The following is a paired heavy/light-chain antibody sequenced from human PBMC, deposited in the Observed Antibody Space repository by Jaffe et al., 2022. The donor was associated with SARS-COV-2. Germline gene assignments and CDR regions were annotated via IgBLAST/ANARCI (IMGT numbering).Heavy chain of an antibody. J-gene: IGHJ4*02. V-gene: IGHV3-7*04. CDR1: GFTFSSSW. Sequence: EVQLVESGGGLVQPGVSLRLSCAASGFTFSSSWMTWVRQAPGKGLEWVANIKPGGDGKDYVDSVKGRFTISRDNAKNLLFLQMNSLRAEDTAVYYCATDSHYSTFDYWGQGTLVSVSS. CDR2: IKPGGDGK. D-gene: IGHD6-13*01. CDR3: ATDSHYSTFDY.
Light chain of an antibody. CDR1: SSDIGRYNY. J-gene: IGLJ3*02. CDR3: CSYTGTPYM. V-gene: IGLV2-14*03. Sequence: QSALTQPASVSGSPGQSITISCTGTSSDIGRYNYVSWYQQHPGKAPKLMIFDVSDRPSGVSDRFSGSKSGNTASLSISGLQAEDEADYYCCSYTGTPYMFGGGTKVTVL. CDR2: DVS.